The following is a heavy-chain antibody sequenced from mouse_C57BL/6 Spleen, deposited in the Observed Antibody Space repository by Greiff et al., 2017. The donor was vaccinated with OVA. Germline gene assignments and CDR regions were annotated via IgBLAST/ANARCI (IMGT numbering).Heavy chain of an antibody. V-gene: IGHV3-6*01. CDR1: GYSITSGYY. D-gene: IGHD2-4*01. CDR2: ISYDGSN. Sequence: DVKLQESGPGLVKPSQSLSLTCSVTGYSITSGYYWNWIRQFPGNKLEWMGYISYDGSNNYNPSLKNRISITRDTSKNQFFLKLNSVTTEDTATYYCARLLRRAFDYWGQGTTLTVSS. CDR3: ARLLRRAFDY. J-gene: IGHJ2*01.